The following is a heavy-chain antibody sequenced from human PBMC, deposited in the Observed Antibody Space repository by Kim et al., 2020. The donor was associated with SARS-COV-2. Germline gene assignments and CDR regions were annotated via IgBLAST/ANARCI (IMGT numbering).Heavy chain of an antibody. CDR1: GGSISSYY. V-gene: IGHV4-59*01. J-gene: IGHJ5*02. CDR3: AREAVAGTSGWFDP. CDR2: IYYSGST. D-gene: IGHD6-19*01. Sequence: SETLSITCTVSGGSISSYYWSWIRQPPGKGLEWIGYIYYSGSTNYNPSLKSRVTISVDTSKNQFSLKLSSVTAADTAVYYCAREAVAGTSGWFDPWGQGTLVTVSS.